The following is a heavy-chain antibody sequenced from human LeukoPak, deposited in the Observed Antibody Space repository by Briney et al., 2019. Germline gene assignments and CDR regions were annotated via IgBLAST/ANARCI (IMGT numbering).Heavy chain of an antibody. CDR2: IHYSGTS. D-gene: IGHD1-26*01. J-gene: IGHJ4*02. Sequence: SETLSLTCSVAGSMINYYWSWIRQPPGKGLEWVAHIHYSGTSNYNPSLKSRVTMSIDTSQNQFSLKLNSVTAADTAVYYCASPELEGATTEWQFDYWGQGTLVTVSS. V-gene: IGHV4-59*08. CDR3: ASPELEGATTEWQFDY. CDR1: GSMINYY.